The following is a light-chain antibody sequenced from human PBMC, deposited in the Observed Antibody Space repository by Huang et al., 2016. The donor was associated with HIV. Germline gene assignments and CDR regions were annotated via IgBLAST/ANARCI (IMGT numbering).Light chain of an antibody. Sequence: DIVMTQSPDSLAVSLGERATINCKSSQSVLYSSNNKNYLAWYQHKPGQPPKLLIDLASTRESGVPDRFSGSGSGTDFTLTISSLQAEDVAVYYCQQYYSTPPTFGGGTKVEIK. CDR3: QQYYSTPPT. J-gene: IGKJ4*01. CDR1: QSVLYSSNNKNY. CDR2: LAS. V-gene: IGKV4-1*01.